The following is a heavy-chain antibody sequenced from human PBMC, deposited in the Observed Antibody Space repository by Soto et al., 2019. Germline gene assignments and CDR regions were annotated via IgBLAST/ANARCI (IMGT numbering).Heavy chain of an antibody. CDR2: IYSGGST. J-gene: IGHJ4*02. CDR1: GGTVSSIY. D-gene: IGHD3-10*01. Sequence: GVSLRDRRGAVGGTVSSIYMRWVRQAPGKGLEWVSVIYSGGSTYYADSVKGRFTISRDNSKNTLYLQMNSLRAEDTAVYYCASLYYYGSGRPFDYWGQGTLVTVSS. CDR3: ASLYYYGSGRPFDY. V-gene: IGHV3-66*01.